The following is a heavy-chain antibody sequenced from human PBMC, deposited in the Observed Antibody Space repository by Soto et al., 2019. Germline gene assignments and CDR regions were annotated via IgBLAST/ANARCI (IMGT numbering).Heavy chain of an antibody. Sequence: QVQVVESGGGLVKPGGSLRISCAASGFTFSDYYMTWIRQAPGKGPEWVSHISSGGSTMSYADSVRGRFTISRDNAKKSLYLQMTSLRAEDTAVYYCARKRYGDSTFDYWGQGTRVTVSS. V-gene: IGHV3-11*01. CDR2: ISSGGSTM. CDR1: GFTFSDYY. CDR3: ARKRYGDSTFDY. D-gene: IGHD4-17*01. J-gene: IGHJ4*02.